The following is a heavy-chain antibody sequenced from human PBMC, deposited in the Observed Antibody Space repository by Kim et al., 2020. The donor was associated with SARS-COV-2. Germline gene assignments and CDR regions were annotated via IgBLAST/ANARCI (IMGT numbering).Heavy chain of an antibody. D-gene: IGHD6-13*01. CDR1: GYTFTYRY. CDR2: ITPFNGNT. J-gene: IGHJ3*02. V-gene: IGHV1-45*02. CDR3: AFSLIVAAVTGAFDI. Sequence: SVKVSCKASGYTFTYRYLHWVRQAPGQALEWMGWITPFNGNTNYAQKFQDRVTIIGDRSLSTAYMELSSLRSEDTAMYYCAFSLIVAAVTGAFDIWGQGTMVTVSS.